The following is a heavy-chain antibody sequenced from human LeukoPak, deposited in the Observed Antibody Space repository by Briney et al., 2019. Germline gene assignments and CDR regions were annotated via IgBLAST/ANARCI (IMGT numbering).Heavy chain of an antibody. CDR1: GGSISSSNW. CDR3: ARVHGIAAAGMAPDY. CDR2: IYHSGST. Sequence: SSETLSLTCAVSGGSISSSNWWSWVRQPPGKGLEWIGEIYHSGSTNYNPSLKSRVTISVDKSKNQFSLKLSSVTAADTAVYYCARVHGIAAAGMAPDYWGQGTLVTVSS. J-gene: IGHJ4*02. D-gene: IGHD6-13*01. V-gene: IGHV4-4*02.